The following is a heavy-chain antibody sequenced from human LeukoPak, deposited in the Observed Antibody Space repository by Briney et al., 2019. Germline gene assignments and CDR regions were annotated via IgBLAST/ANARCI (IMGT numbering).Heavy chain of an antibody. Sequence: GGSLRLSCAASGFTFSSYGMHWVRQAPGKGLEWVAVISYDGSNKYYADSVKGRFTISRDNSKNTLYLQMNSLRAEDTAVYYCARAIIENYYYDSSGYYILDYWGQGTLVTVSS. J-gene: IGHJ4*02. CDR1: GFTFSSYG. CDR3: ARAIIENYYYDSSGYYILDY. D-gene: IGHD3-22*01. CDR2: ISYDGSNK. V-gene: IGHV3-30*03.